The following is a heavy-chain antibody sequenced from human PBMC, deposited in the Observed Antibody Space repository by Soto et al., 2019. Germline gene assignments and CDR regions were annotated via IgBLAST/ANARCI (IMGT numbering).Heavy chain of an antibody. CDR2: IYPGNSDT. Sequence: PGESLKISCKGSGYNFANYWIGWVRQMPGKGLEWMGIIYPGNSDTRYSPSFQGQVTISADTSISTAYLQWSSLKASDTAMYYCARLGDCGGDCYLDYWGQGTLVTVSS. J-gene: IGHJ4*02. V-gene: IGHV5-51*01. D-gene: IGHD2-21*02. CDR1: GYNFANYW. CDR3: ARLGDCGGDCYLDY.